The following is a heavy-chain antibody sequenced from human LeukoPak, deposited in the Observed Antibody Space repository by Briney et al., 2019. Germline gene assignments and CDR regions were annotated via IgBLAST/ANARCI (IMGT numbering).Heavy chain of an antibody. Sequence: GSSVKVSCKASGGTFSTYAISWVRQAPGQGLEWMGGIIPIFGTANYAQKFQGRVTITTDESTSTAYMELSSLRSEDTAVYYCARGVLEEQQLVRVPNWFDPWGQGTLVTVSS. J-gene: IGHJ5*02. CDR1: GGTFSTYA. CDR2: IIPIFGTA. D-gene: IGHD6-13*01. CDR3: ARGVLEEQQLVRVPNWFDP. V-gene: IGHV1-69*05.